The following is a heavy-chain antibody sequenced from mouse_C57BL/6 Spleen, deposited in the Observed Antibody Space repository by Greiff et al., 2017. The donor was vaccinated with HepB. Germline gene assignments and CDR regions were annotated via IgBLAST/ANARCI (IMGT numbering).Heavy chain of an antibody. CDR3: AREDHGSSYVWFAY. CDR1: GFTFSSYG. CDR2: ISSGGSYT. V-gene: IGHV5-6*02. Sequence: DVMLVESGGDLVKPGGSLKLSCAASGFTFSSYGMSWVRQTPDKRLEWVATISSGGSYTYYPDSVKGRFTISRDNAKNTLYLQMSSLKSEDTAMYYCAREDHGSSYVWFAYWGQGTLVTVSA. J-gene: IGHJ3*01. D-gene: IGHD1-1*01.